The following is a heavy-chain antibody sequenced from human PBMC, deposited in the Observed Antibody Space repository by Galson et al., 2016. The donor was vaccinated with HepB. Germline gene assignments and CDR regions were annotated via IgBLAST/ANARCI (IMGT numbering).Heavy chain of an antibody. CDR1: GYTFTGYY. D-gene: IGHD3-10*01. CDR2: INPNSGGT. Sequence: QSGAEVKEPGASVKVSCKASGYTFTGYYMHWVRQAPGQGLEWMGWINPNSGGTNYAQNFQGRVTMTRDTSISTAYMELSRLRSDDTAVYYCARGGILLWFRAWSQRYPDYWGQGTLVTVSS. V-gene: IGHV1-2*02. CDR3: ARGGILLWFRAWSQRYPDY. J-gene: IGHJ4*02.